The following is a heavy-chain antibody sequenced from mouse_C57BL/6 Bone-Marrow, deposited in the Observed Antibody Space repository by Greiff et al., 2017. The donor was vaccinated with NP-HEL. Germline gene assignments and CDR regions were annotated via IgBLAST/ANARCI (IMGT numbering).Heavy chain of an antibody. Sequence: VQLQQSGAELVRPGASVKLSCTASGFTITDYYMHWVKQRPEQGLEWIGRIDPEDGDTDYAPKFQGKATLTADTSSNTAYLQLSSLTSEDTAVDYCTAGVTTVVAPFDYWGQGTTLTVSA. CDR2: IDPEDGDT. J-gene: IGHJ2*01. CDR1: GFTITDYY. CDR3: TAGVTTVVAPFDY. D-gene: IGHD1-1*01. V-gene: IGHV14-1*01.